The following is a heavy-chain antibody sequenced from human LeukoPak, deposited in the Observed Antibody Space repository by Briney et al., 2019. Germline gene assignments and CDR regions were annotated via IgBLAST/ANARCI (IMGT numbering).Heavy chain of an antibody. Sequence: PSETLSLTCTLSRGSINSHYWSWMRQPPGKGPEWIGYIYYSGTTSYNPSLKSRVTISADTSKNQFSMNLTSVITADTGVYYCALLGYSSSWNNFWGQGTLVTVSS. CDR2: IYYSGTT. D-gene: IGHD2-2*01. V-gene: IGHV4-59*11. CDR3: ALLGYSSSWNNF. J-gene: IGHJ4*02. CDR1: RGSINSHY.